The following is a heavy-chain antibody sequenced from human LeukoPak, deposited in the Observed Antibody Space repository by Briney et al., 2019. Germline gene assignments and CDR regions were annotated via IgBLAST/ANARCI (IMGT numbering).Heavy chain of an antibody. J-gene: IGHJ3*02. Sequence: GGSLRLSCAASGFSFSAYWMHWVRQAPGKGLVWVSRIKSDGSSTAYADSVKGRFTISRDNAKNTLYLQMNSLRAEDTAVYYCARAGTGLAFDIWGQGTMVTVSS. CDR1: GFSFSAYW. CDR2: IKSDGSST. CDR3: ARAGTGLAFDI. V-gene: IGHV3-74*01. D-gene: IGHD2-8*02.